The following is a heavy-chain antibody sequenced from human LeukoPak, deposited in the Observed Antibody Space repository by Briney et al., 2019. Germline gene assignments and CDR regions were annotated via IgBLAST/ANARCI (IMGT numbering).Heavy chain of an antibody. J-gene: IGHJ4*02. CDR3: ATVLVAGDPENRKDIPPLFDY. D-gene: IGHD6-19*01. Sequence: ASVKVSCKASGYTFTSYGISWVRQAPGQGLEWMGWISAYNGNTNYAQKLQGRVTMTTDTSTSTAYMELRSLRSEDTAVYYCATVLVAGDPENRKDIPPLFDYWGQGTLVTVSS. CDR2: ISAYNGNT. CDR1: GYTFTSYG. V-gene: IGHV1-18*01.